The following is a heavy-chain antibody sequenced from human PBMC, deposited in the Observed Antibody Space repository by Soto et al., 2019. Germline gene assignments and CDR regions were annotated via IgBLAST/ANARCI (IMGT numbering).Heavy chain of an antibody. CDR3: ARDYIAVAGNFGY. CDR1: GYTFTDYA. Sequence: GASVQVSCKASGYTFTDYAMQWVRQAPGQRLEWMGWISAYNGNTNYAQKLQGRVTMTTDSSTSTAYMELRSLRSDDTAVYYCARDYIAVAGNFGYWGQGTPVTVSS. D-gene: IGHD6-19*01. CDR2: ISAYNGNT. V-gene: IGHV1-18*01. J-gene: IGHJ4*02.